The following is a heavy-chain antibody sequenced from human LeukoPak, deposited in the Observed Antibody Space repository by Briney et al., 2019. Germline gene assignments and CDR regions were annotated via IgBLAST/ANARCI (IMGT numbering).Heavy chain of an antibody. Sequence: ASATLSCTSSGYTFTSCGISCERQATRQGLAGVGWISAYNGNTNYAQKVQGRVTMTRDTSTSTGYIELRSLRSGDWAVYCCAKVSVPGGYFDYWGQGTLVTVSS. CDR1: GYTFTSCG. V-gene: IGHV1-18*01. CDR3: AKVSVPGGYFDY. CDR2: ISAYNGNT. J-gene: IGHJ4*02.